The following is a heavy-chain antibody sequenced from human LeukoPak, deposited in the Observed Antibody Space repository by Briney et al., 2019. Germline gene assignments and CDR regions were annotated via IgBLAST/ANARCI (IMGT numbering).Heavy chain of an antibody. CDR2: INHSGST. V-gene: IGHV4-34*01. CDR3: ARGILPPLTGYYYYYYGMDV. D-gene: IGHD3-9*01. Sequence: PSETLSLTCAVYGGPFSGYYWNWIRQPPGKGLEWIGEINHSGSTNYNPSLKSRVTISVDTSKNQFSLKLSSVTAADTAVYYCARGILPPLTGYYYYYYGMDVWGQGTTVTVSS. J-gene: IGHJ6*02. CDR1: GGPFSGYY.